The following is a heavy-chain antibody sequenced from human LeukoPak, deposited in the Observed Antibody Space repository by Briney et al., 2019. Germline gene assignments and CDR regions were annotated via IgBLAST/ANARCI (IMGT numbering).Heavy chain of an antibody. CDR2: IIPIFGTA. J-gene: IGHJ4*02. CDR1: GCTFSSYA. D-gene: IGHD2-15*01. Sequence: SVKVSCKASGCTFSSYAISWVRQAPGQGLEWIGGIIPIFGTANYAQKFQGRVTITADESTSTAYMELSSLRSEDTAVYYCARGGYCSGGSCYSFDYWGQGTLVTVSS. V-gene: IGHV1-69*01. CDR3: ARGGYCSGGSCYSFDY.